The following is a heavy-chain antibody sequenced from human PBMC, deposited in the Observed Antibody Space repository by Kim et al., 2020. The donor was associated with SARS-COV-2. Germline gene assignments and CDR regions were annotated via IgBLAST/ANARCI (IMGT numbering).Heavy chain of an antibody. CDR3: ARGSSSGWYDLVWFDP. V-gene: IGHV6-1*01. CDR2: TYYRSKWYN. J-gene: IGHJ5*02. CDR1: GDSVSSNSAA. D-gene: IGHD6-19*01. Sequence: SQTLSLTCAISGDSVSSNSAAWNWIRQSPSRGLEWLGRTYYRSKWYNDYAVSVKSRITINPDTSKNQFSLQLNSVTPEDTAVYYWARGSSSGWYDLVWFDPWGQGTLVTVSS.